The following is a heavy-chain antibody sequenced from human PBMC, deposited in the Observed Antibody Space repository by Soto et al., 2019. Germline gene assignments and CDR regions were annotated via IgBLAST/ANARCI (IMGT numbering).Heavy chain of an antibody. D-gene: IGHD3-16*01. J-gene: IGHJ4*02. CDR2: IKQDGNEK. CDR3: ARGGTGAFFDY. Sequence: EVQLVESGGGSVQPGGSQRLSCGASGFTFSSYWMSWVRQAPGKGLEWVANIKQDGNEKYYVDSVKGRFTISRDNAKNSLYLQMNSLRVEDTAVYYCARGGTGAFFDYWGQGTLVTVSS. V-gene: IGHV3-7*01. CDR1: GFTFSSYW.